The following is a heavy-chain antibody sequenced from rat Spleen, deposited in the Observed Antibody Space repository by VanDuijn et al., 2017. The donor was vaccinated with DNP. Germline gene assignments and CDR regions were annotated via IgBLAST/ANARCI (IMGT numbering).Heavy chain of an antibody. D-gene: IGHD4-3*01. CDR3: VREKFGVDY. J-gene: IGHJ2*01. CDR1: GFNFNDYW. V-gene: IGHV4-2*01. Sequence: EVKLVESGGGLVQPGRSLKLSCAASGFNFNDYWMGWVRQAPGKGLEWIGEINKDSRTLKYSPSLKDKFTISRDNAKNTLYLQMSKLGSEDTAIYYCVREKFGVDYWGQGVMVTVSS. CDR2: INKDSRTL.